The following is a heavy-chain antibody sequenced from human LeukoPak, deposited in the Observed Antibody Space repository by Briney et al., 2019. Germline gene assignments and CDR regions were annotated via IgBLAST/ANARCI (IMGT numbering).Heavy chain of an antibody. CDR3: ARGEYNYYDSSAYYYYFDC. J-gene: IGHJ4*02. CDR1: GFSFSTSW. V-gene: IGHV3-20*04. D-gene: IGHD3-22*01. Sequence: PGGSLRLSCAASGFSFSTSWMHWVRQAPGKGLEWVSGINWSGGSTGYADSVKGRFTISRDNAKNSLYLQMNSLSAEDTALYYCARGEYNYYDSSAYYYYFDCWGQGTLVTVSS. CDR2: INWSGGST.